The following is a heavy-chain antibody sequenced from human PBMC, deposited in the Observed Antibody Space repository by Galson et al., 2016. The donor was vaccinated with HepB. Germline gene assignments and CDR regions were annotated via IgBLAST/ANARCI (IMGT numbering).Heavy chain of an antibody. CDR3: ARPGREWQGDFQH. Sequence: SETLSLTCTVSGASISSSHYYWGWIRQPPGKGLEWIGNIYYSGSTYYNPSLKSRVTISVDTSKNQFSLKLTSLTASDTAVYYCARPGREWQGDFQHWGQGTLVFVSS. CDR2: IYYSGST. D-gene: IGHD3-3*01. CDR1: GASISSSHYY. V-gene: IGHV4-39*01. J-gene: IGHJ1*01.